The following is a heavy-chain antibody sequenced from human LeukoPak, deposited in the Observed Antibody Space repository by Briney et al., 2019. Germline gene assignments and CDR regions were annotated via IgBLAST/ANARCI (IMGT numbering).Heavy chain of an antibody. CDR3: ARDCSSTSCHDAFDI. J-gene: IGHJ3*02. CDR2: IRQDGSEK. V-gene: IGHV3-7*01. D-gene: IGHD2-2*01. CDR1: GFTFSSYA. Sequence: GGSLRLSCAASGFTFSSYAMSWVRQAPGKGLEWVANIRQDGSEKYYVDSVKGRFTISRDNAKNSLYLQMNSLRAEDTAVYYCARDCSSTSCHDAFDIWGQGTMVTVSS.